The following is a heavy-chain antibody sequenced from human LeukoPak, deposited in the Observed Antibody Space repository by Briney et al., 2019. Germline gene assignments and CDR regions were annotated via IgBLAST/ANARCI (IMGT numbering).Heavy chain of an antibody. J-gene: IGHJ4*02. CDR1: GGSISSSSYY. CDR3: ARDRVSSGWDHDY. Sequence: TSETLSLTCTVSGGSISSSSYYWGWIRQPPGKGLEWIGSIYYSGSTYYDPSLKSRVTISVDTSKNQFSLKLSSVTAADTAVYYCARDRVSSGWDHDYWGQGTLVTVSS. CDR2: IYYSGST. V-gene: IGHV4-39*02. D-gene: IGHD6-19*01.